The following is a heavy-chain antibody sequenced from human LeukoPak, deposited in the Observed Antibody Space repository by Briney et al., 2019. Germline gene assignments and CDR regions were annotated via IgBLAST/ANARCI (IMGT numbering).Heavy chain of an antibody. CDR2: IIPIFGTA. Sequence: ASVKVSCKASGGTFSSYAISWVRQAPGQGLEWMGGIIPIFGTANYAQKFQGRVTITADESTSTAYMELRSLRSDDTAVYYCARDSGYYDSSGYYYDNWFDPWGQGTLVTVSS. V-gene: IGHV1-69*13. CDR3: ARDSGYYDSSGYYYDNWFDP. J-gene: IGHJ5*02. D-gene: IGHD3-22*01. CDR1: GGTFSSYA.